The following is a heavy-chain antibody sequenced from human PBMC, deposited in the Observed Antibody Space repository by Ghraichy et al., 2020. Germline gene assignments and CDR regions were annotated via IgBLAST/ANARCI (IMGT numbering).Heavy chain of an antibody. CDR1: GFAFSSYV. D-gene: IGHD3-10*01. CDR3: AKGGFGSFDY. CDR2: ISGSGGKT. V-gene: IGHV3-23*01. Sequence: GGSLRLSCAASGFAFSSYVMAWVRQAPGKGLEWVSDISGSGGKTDYADSAKGRFTISRDNSKNTLYLQMNSLRAEDTAVYYCAKGGFGSFDYWGQGTLVTVSS. J-gene: IGHJ4*02.